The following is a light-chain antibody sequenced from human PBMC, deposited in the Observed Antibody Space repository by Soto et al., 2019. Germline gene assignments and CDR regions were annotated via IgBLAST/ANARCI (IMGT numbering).Light chain of an antibody. CDR1: QSISSW. CDR2: KAS. Sequence: DIKMTQSPSTLSASVGDRVTITCRASQSISSWLAWSLQKPGKAPKLLIYKASTLQDGVPSRFSGSGSGTEFTLTISSLQPDDFATDDCQQYSSYFPYTFGQGTKLESK. V-gene: IGKV1-5*03. J-gene: IGKJ2*01. CDR3: QQYSSYFPYT.